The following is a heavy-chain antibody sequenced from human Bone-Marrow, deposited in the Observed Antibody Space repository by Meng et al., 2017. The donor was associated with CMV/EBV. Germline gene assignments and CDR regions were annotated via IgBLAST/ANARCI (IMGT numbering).Heavy chain of an antibody. J-gene: IGHJ4*02. D-gene: IGHD2-2*01. Sequence: SISSSTRWRWVRQPPGKGLEWIGEIYHSGSTNYNPSLRSRVTISVDKSNNQFSLKVRSVTAADTAIYYCATKGAYCSSTSCSSLPYWGQGTLVTVSS. V-gene: IGHV4-4*02. CDR3: ATKGAYCSSTSCSSLPY. CDR1: SISSSTR. CDR2: IYHSGST.